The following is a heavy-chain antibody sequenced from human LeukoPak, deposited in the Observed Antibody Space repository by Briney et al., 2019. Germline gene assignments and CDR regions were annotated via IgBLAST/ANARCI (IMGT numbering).Heavy chain of an antibody. CDR1: GFTFSSYW. Sequence: PGGSLRLSCAASGFTFSSYWMSWVRQAPGKGLEWVANIKQDGSEKYYVDSVKGRFTISRDNAKNSLYLQMNSLRAEDTAVYYCARDRSETYYYGSGSYDYWGQGTLVTVSS. CDR2: IKQDGSEK. J-gene: IGHJ4*02. CDR3: ARDRSETYYYGSGSYDY. D-gene: IGHD3-10*01. V-gene: IGHV3-7*01.